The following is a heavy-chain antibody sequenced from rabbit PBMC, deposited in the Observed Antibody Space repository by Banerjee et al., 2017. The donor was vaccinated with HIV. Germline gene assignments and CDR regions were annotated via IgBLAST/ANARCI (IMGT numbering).Heavy chain of an antibody. CDR2: IYTGTGDT. CDR1: GIDFIAYYY. V-gene: IGHV1S40*01. J-gene: IGHJ4*01. CDR3: ARDLAGVIGWNFGL. Sequence: QSLEESGGDLVKPGGTLTLTCKASGIDFIAYYYMCWVRQSPGKGPEWIACIYTGTGDTYYATWAEGRFTISKTSSTTVTLQMTSLTAADTATYFCARDLAGVIGWNFGLWGPGTLVTVS. D-gene: IGHD4-1*01.